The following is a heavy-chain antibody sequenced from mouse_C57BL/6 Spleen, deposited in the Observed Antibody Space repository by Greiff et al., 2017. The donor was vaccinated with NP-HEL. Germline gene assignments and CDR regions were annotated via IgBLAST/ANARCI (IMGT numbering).Heavy chain of an antibody. CDR2: IHPNSGST. CDR3: ARSGGNYVRFAY. V-gene: IGHV1-64*01. CDR1: GYTFTSYW. J-gene: IGHJ3*01. Sequence: QVQLQQPGAELVEPGASVKLSCKASGYTFTSYWMHWVKQRPGQGLEWIGMIHPNSGSTNYNEKFKSKATLTVDKSSSTAYMQLSSLTSEDSAVYYCARSGGNYVRFAYWGQGTLVTVSA. D-gene: IGHD2-1*01.